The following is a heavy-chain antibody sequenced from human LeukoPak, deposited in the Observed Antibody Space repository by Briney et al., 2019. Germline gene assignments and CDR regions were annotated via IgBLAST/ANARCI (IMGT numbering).Heavy chain of an antibody. J-gene: IGHJ2*01. V-gene: IGHV1-46*01. CDR3: AREGSGTRWYFDL. D-gene: IGHD1-7*01. CDR2: INPSGGST. Sequence: ASVKVSCKASGYTFTSYYMHWVRQAPGQGLEWMGIINPSGGSTSYAQKFQGRVTMTRDTSISTAYMELSRLRSDDTAVYYCAREGSGTRWYFDLWGRGTLVTVSS. CDR1: GYTFTSYY.